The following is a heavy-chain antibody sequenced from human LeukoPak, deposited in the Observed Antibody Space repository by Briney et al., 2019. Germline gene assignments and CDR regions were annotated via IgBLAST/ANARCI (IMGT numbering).Heavy chain of an antibody. D-gene: IGHD5-12*01. CDR1: GFTVSSNY. J-gene: IGHJ1*01. Sequence: GGSLRLSCAASGFTVSSNYMSWVRQAPGKGLEWVSVIYSGGSTYYADSVKGRFTISRDNSKNTLYLQMNSLRAEDTAVYYCARDLGGYPQTFQHWGQGTLVTVSS. CDR3: ARDLGGYPQTFQH. CDR2: IYSGGST. V-gene: IGHV3-66*01.